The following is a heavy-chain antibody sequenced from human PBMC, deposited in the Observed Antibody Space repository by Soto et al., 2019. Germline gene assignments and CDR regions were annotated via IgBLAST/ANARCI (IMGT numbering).Heavy chain of an antibody. Sequence: PGESLKISCKGSGYSFTSYCISWVRQMPGKGLEWMWRIDPSDSYTNYSPSLQGHVTISADKSISTAYLQWSSLKASDTAMYYCARQVIDSTDAFDIWGQGTMVTVSS. V-gene: IGHV5-10-1*01. D-gene: IGHD3-22*01. CDR2: IDPSDSYT. J-gene: IGHJ3*02. CDR3: ARQVIDSTDAFDI. CDR1: GYSFTSYC.